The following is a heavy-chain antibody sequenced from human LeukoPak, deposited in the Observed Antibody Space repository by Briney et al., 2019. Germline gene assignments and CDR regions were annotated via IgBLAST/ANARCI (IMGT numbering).Heavy chain of an antibody. D-gene: IGHD2-21*01. CDR2: IYASGST. J-gene: IGHJ4*02. Sequence: SETLSLTCTVSGGSISTYYWSWIRQPAGMGLEWIGLIYASGSTNYNPSLKSRVTMSVDTSKNQFSLKLSSVTAADTAVYYCAREVASLDYWGQGTLVTVSS. V-gene: IGHV4-4*07. CDR3: AREVASLDY. CDR1: GGSISTYY.